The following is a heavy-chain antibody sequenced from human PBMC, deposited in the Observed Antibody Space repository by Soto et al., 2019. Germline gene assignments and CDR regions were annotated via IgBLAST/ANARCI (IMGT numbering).Heavy chain of an antibody. D-gene: IGHD5-18*01. CDR1: GFTFSSYA. J-gene: IGHJ5*02. CDR2: ISYDGSNK. CDR3: AREIRYTAIPNWFDP. V-gene: IGHV3-30-3*01. Sequence: QVQLVESGGGVVQPGRSLRLSCAASGFTFSSYAMHWVRQAPGKGLEWVAVISYDGSNKYYADSVKGRFTISRDNSKNTLYLQMNSLRAEDTAVYYCAREIRYTAIPNWFDPWGQGTLASVSS.